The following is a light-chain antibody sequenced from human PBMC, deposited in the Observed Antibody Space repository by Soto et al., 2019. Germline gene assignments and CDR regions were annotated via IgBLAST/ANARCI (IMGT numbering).Light chain of an antibody. J-gene: IGLJ3*02. CDR3: AAWDDSLNGHGV. Sequence: QAVVTQPPSASGTPGQRVTISCSGSSSNIGSNIVNWYQQLPGTAPKLLIYTNNQRPSGVPDRFSGSKSGTSASLAISGLQSEDEADYYCAAWDDSLNGHGVFGGGTKLTVL. CDR1: SSNIGSNI. CDR2: TNN. V-gene: IGLV1-44*01.